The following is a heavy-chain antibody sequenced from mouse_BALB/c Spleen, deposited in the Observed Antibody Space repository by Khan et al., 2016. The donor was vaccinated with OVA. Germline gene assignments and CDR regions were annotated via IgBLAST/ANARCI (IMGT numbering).Heavy chain of an antibody. CDR3: ANINGGYFDY. CDR2: ISYSGNT. Sequence: EVQLQESGPGLVKPSQSLSLTCTVTGYSITSDYAWNWIRQFPGNNLEWMGYISYSGNTKYNPSLKSRISITRDTSKNQFFLQLNSVTIEDTATXYCANINGGYFDYWGQGTPLTVSS. V-gene: IGHV3-2*02. D-gene: IGHD1-1*01. J-gene: IGHJ2*01. CDR1: GYSITSDYA.